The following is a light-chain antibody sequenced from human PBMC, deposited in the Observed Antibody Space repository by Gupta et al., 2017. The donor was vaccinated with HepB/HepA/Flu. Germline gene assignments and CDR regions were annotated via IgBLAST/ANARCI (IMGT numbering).Light chain of an antibody. CDR2: DVS. CDR3: CSYAVIYTSV. V-gene: IGLV2-11*01. Sequence: QSALTQPRSVSGSPGQSVTISCTGTTSDVGGYHYVSWYPKQPGKAPTLMIYDVSTRPAGVPYRFSGSKSVNTASLTISGLQAEDEADYYCCSYAVIYTSVFGTWTKVTVL. CDR1: TSDVGGYHY. J-gene: IGLJ1*01.